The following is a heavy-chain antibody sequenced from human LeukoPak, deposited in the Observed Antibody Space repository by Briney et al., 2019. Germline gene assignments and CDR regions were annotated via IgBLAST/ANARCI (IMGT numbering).Heavy chain of an antibody. J-gene: IGHJ6*03. CDR1: GFTFSSYG. D-gene: IGHD6-13*01. CDR3: AKGTSGIIAGGHDYYMDV. Sequence: PGGSLRLSCAASGFTFSSYGMSWVRQAPGKGLEWVAVISYDGSNKYYADSVKGRFTISRDNSKNALYLQMISLRPEDTAVYFCAKGTSGIIAGGHDYYMDVWGKGTTATISS. V-gene: IGHV3-30*18. CDR2: ISYDGSNK.